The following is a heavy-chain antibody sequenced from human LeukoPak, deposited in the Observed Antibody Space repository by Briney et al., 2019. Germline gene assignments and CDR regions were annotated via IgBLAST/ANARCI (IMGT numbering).Heavy chain of an antibody. CDR3: AKSPYIASHIYFDY. D-gene: IGHD6-6*01. J-gene: IGHJ4*02. Sequence: GGSLRLSCAASGFTFSSYAMYWVRQAPGKGLEWVSGIFGSGGTTYFADSVKGRFTISRDNSKNTLYLQMSSLRAEDTALYYCAKSPYIASHIYFDYWGQGTLVTVSS. V-gene: IGHV3-23*01. CDR1: GFTFSSYA. CDR2: IFGSGGTT.